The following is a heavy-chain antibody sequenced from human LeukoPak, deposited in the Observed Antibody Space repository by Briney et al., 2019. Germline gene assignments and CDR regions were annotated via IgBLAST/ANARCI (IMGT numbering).Heavy chain of an antibody. J-gene: IGHJ6*03. CDR1: GGSISDSRHY. Sequence: SETLSLTCTVSGGSISDSRHYWGWIRQLPGKGLEWIGSIHYSGITYHNPSLRSRLTISVDTSKNQFSLKLISVTAADTAVYYCARPLYYYYYMDVWGKGTTVTVSS. CDR2: IHYSGIT. CDR3: ARPLYYYYYMDV. V-gene: IGHV4-39*01.